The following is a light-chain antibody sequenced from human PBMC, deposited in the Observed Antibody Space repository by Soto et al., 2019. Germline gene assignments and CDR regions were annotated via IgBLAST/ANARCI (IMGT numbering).Light chain of an antibody. CDR2: EVS. V-gene: IGLV2-14*01. Sequence: QSPLTQPASVSGSPGQSITISCTGTSSDVGGYNYVSWYQQHPGKAPKLMIYEVSNRPSGVSNRFSGSKSGNTASLTISGLQAEDEADYYCSSYTSSSTGYDFGTGTKVTVL. CDR1: SSDVGGYNY. J-gene: IGLJ1*01. CDR3: SSYTSSSTGYD.